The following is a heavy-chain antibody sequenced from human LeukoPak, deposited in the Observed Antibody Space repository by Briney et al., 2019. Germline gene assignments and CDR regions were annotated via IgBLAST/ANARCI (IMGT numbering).Heavy chain of an antibody. CDR3: AKQSAGSAAWYSLPYDF. V-gene: IGHV3-23*01. D-gene: IGHD6-13*01. Sequence: PGGSLRLSCAASGFTLSSYAMTWVRQAPGRGLEWVSSVDGGGGGTYYADSVKGRFTISRDNSKDTLYLQMNGLRAEDTAVYFCAKQSAGSAAWYSLPYDFWGQGTLVTVSS. CDR1: GFTLSSYA. J-gene: IGHJ4*02. CDR2: VDGGGGGT.